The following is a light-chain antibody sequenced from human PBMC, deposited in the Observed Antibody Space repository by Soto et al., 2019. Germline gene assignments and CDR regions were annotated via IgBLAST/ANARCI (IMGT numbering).Light chain of an antibody. CDR1: NSNIGAGYD. CDR3: QSFDLSLSSSV. V-gene: IGLV1-40*01. J-gene: IGLJ2*01. Sequence: QSVLTQPPSVSGAPGQRVTISCTGSNSNIGAGYDVHWYQQLPGTTPKLLIYGNNNRPSGVPDRFSGSKSGTSASLAISGLQAEDEAAYYCQSFDLSLSSSVFGGGTKVTVL. CDR2: GNN.